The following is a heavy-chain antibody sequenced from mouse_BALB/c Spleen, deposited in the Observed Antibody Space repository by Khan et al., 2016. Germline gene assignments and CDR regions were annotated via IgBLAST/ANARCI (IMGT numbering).Heavy chain of an antibody. V-gene: IGHV10-1*02. CDR1: GFTFNTYA. D-gene: IGHD2-1*01. Sequence: EVQLVESGGGLVQPKGSLKLSCAASGFTFNTYAMNWVRQAPGKGLEWVARIRSKSNNYATYYADSGKDRFTISRDDSQSMLYLQMNNLRTEDPAMYYLVRHGHCEGWGQGTTLPVSS. CDR3: VRHGHCEG. J-gene: IGHJ2*01. CDR2: IRSKSNNYAT.